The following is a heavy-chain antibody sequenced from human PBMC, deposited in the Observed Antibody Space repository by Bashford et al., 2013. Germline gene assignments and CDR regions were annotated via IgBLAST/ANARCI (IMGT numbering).Heavy chain of an antibody. Sequence: GSLRLSCAASGFSVSAYDMNWVRQAPGKGLEWLSLIFSSSSNRIFYAESVKGRFTVSRDNADNSLYLQMNSLRDDDTAVYYCARDSMAGLGVAIPLEHWGQGTLVTVSS. D-gene: IGHD3-3*01. CDR2: IFSSSSNRI. CDR1: GFSVSAYD. V-gene: IGHV3-48*02. J-gene: IGHJ1*01. CDR3: ARDSMAGLGVAIPLEH.